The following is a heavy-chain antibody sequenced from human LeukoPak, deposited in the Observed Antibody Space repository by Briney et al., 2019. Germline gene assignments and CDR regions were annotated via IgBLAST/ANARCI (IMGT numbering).Heavy chain of an antibody. CDR1: GGTFSSYA. V-gene: IGHV1-69*04. J-gene: IGHJ4*02. Sequence: GASVKVSCKASGGTFSSYAISWVRQAPGQGLEWMGRIIPILGIANYAQKFQGRVTITADKSTSTAYMELSSLRSEDTAVYYCARGRDYYGSGSYYDDYWGQGTLVTVSS. D-gene: IGHD3-10*01. CDR2: IIPILGIA. CDR3: ARGRDYYGSGSYYDDY.